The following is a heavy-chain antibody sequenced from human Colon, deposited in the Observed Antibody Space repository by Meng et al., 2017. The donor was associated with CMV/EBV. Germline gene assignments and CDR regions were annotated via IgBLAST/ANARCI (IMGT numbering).Heavy chain of an antibody. CDR2: IRHDGDSK. CDR1: GFSFSSGG. CDR3: AKDYRKRFWPENFDY. D-gene: IGHD3-3*01. Sequence: GESLKISCAASGFSFSSGGMHWVRQAPGKGLEWVAFIRHDGDSKWYADSVKGRFTISRDNSKNTLYLQMNSLRPDDTAVYYCAKDYRKRFWPENFDYWGQGMLVTVSS. J-gene: IGHJ4*02. V-gene: IGHV3-30*02.